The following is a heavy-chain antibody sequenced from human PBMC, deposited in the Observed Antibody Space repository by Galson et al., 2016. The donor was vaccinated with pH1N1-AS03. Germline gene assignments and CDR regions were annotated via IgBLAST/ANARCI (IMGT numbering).Heavy chain of an antibody. CDR2: IDWDDDK. CDR3: ARGVRPYYYAMDV. CDR1: GFSLTTSGMC. Sequence: PALVKPTQTLTLTCTISGFSLTTSGMCVNWIRQPPGKALEWLARIDWDDDKYFSTSLRTRLTISRDTSKNQVVLKMTNMGPLDTGTYYCARGVRPYYYAMDVWGQGTTGTVS. J-gene: IGHJ6*02. V-gene: IGHV2-70*11.